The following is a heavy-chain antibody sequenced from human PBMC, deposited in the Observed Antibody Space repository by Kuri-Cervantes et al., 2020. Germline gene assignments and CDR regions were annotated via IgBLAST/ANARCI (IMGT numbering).Heavy chain of an antibody. J-gene: IGHJ4*02. Sequence: GGSLRLSCAASGFTFSDYYMSWIRQAPGKGLEWVSYISSSGSTIYYADSVKGRFTISRDNSKNTLYLQMNSLRAEDTAVYYCAKDSSGWYSYYFDYWGQGTLVTVSS. CDR2: ISSSGSTI. CDR3: AKDSSGWYSYYFDY. V-gene: IGHV3-11*01. CDR1: GFTFSDYY. D-gene: IGHD6-19*01.